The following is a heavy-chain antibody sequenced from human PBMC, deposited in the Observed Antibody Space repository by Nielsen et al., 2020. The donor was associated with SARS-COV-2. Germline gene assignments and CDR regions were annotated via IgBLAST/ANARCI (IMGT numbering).Heavy chain of an antibody. CDR1: GFTFSGYG. V-gene: IGHV3-33*01. CDR3: ARDGRHVLLWFRDIDY. Sequence: GGSLRLSCAASGFTFSGYGMHWVRQAPGKGLEWVAFIWYDGSNKYYADSVKGRFTISRDNSKNTLYLQMNSLRAEDTAVYYCARDGRHVLLWFRDIDYWGQGILVTVSS. D-gene: IGHD3-10*01. J-gene: IGHJ4*02. CDR2: IWYDGSNK.